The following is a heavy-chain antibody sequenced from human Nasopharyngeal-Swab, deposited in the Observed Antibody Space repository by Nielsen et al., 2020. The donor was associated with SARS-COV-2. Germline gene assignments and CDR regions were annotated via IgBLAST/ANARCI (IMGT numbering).Heavy chain of an antibody. Sequence: GEFLKISCAASGFTVSSNYMSWVRQAPGKGLEWVSVIYSGGSTYYADSVKGRFTISRHNSKNTLYLQMNSLRAEDTAVYYCARGPYWYFDLWGRGTLVTVSS. CDR1: GFTVSSNY. CDR3: ARGPYWYFDL. CDR2: IYSGGST. V-gene: IGHV3-53*04. J-gene: IGHJ2*01.